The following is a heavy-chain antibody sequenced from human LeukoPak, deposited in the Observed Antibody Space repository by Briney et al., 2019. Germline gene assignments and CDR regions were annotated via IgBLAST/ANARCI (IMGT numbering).Heavy chain of an antibody. CDR3: ARADWDTAMIDY. CDR2: VSSSGRTI. J-gene: IGHJ4*02. D-gene: IGHD5-18*01. CDR1: GFTFSSYA. V-gene: IGHV3-48*04. Sequence: GGSLRLSCAASGFTFSSYAMNWVRQAPGKGLEWVSYVSSSGRTIYYADSVKGRFTISRDNAKNSLYLQMNSLRAEDTAVYYCARADWDTAMIDYWGQGTLVTVSS.